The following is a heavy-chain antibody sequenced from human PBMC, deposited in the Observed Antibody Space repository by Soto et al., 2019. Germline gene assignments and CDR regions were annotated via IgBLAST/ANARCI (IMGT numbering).Heavy chain of an antibody. J-gene: IGHJ3*02. CDR3: ARDGMDIVVVPAAIGSLAFDI. CDR2: IYTSGST. D-gene: IGHD2-2*02. V-gene: IGHV4-4*07. CDR1: GGSISSYY. Sequence: SETLSLTCTVSGGSISSYYWSWIRQPAGKGLEWIGRIYTSGSTNYNPSLKSRVTMSVDTSKNQFSLKLSSVTAADTAVYYCARDGMDIVVVPAAIGSLAFDIWGQGTMVTVSS.